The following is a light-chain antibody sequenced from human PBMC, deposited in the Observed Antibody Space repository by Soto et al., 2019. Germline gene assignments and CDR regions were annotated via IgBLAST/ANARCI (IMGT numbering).Light chain of an antibody. V-gene: IGKV3-20*01. CDR3: QQYGRSPFT. J-gene: IGKJ3*01. Sequence: PGERATLPCRASQSISSSYLAWYQQKPGQAPRLLIYGASTRAPGIPDRFSGSGSGTDFTLTISRLEPEDFAVYYCQQYGRSPFTFGPGTKVDIK. CDR1: QSISSSY. CDR2: GAS.